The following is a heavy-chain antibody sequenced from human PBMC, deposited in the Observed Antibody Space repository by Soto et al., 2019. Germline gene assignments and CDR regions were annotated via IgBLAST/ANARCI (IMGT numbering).Heavy chain of an antibody. J-gene: IGHJ4*02. V-gene: IGHV4-30-2*01. CDR1: GGSISSGGYY. CDR3: ARVIRGEMATIGDFFDY. CDR2: IYHSGST. D-gene: IGHD5-12*01. Sequence: PSETLSLTCTVSGGSISSGGYYWSWIRQHPGKGLEWIGYIYHSGSTYYNPSLKSRVTISVDRSKNQFSLKLSSVTAADTAVYYCARVIRGEMATIGDFFDYWGQGTLVTVSS.